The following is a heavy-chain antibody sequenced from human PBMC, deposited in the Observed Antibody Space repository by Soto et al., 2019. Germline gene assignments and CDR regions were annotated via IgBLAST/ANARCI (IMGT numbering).Heavy chain of an antibody. J-gene: IGHJ4*02. V-gene: IGHV3-48*01. CDR1: GFIFSAYF. Sequence: PGGSLRLSCEASGFIFSAYFMTWVRQAPGKGLEWVSGISGPGSTIYYADSVKGRFTISRDNAKNSLYLQMNSLRAEDTAVYYCARRERFLEWFQEPFDYWGQGTLVTVSS. CDR3: ARRERFLEWFQEPFDY. D-gene: IGHD3-3*01. CDR2: ISGPGSTI.